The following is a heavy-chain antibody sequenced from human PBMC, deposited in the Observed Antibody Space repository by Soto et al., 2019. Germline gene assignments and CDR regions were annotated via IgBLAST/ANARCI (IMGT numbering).Heavy chain of an antibody. V-gene: IGHV4-39*01. CDR1: DASMNSDSSS. Sequence: EALSLTFRGSDASMNSDSSSWGWIRQPPGKGLEWIGVINHSGSTYHNLSLKGRVTMSVDASRNQFSLKFTSMTAADTAVYYWARLRGYVSVGYYYLWDAWGQGTLVTVSS. J-gene: IGHJ5*02. CDR3: ARLRGYVSVGYYYLWDA. CDR2: INHSGST. D-gene: IGHD3-22*01.